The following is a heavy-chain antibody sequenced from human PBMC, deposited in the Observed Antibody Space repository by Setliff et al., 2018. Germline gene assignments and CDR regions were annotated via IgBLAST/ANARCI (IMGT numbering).Heavy chain of an antibody. CDR2: IYTSGTT. D-gene: IGHD4-17*01. CDR3: ARGRLLYVGDSHYFDN. CDR1: GGSLSSGPYY. Sequence: KASETLSLTCTVSGGSLSSGPYYWTWVRQPAGKGLEWIGHIYTSGTTNYSPSLRSRVTISADTSKNQFSLQLNSVTATDTAVYYCARGRLLYVGDSHYFDNWGQGTLVTVSS. V-gene: IGHV4-61*09. J-gene: IGHJ4*02.